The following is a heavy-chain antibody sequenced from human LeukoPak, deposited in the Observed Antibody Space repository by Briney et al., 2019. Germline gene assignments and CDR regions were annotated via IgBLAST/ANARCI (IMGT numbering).Heavy chain of an antibody. V-gene: IGHV4-38-2*02. J-gene: IGHJ5*02. CDR2: IYHSGST. D-gene: IGHD3-10*01. Sequence: PSETLSLTCAVSGYSISSGYYWGWIRQPPGKGLEWIGSIYHSGSTYYNPSLKSRVTISVDTSKNQFSLKLSSVTAADTVVYYCARDGPMVRGKLRWFDPWGQGTLVTVSS. CDR1: GYSISSGYY. CDR3: ARDGPMVRGKLRWFDP.